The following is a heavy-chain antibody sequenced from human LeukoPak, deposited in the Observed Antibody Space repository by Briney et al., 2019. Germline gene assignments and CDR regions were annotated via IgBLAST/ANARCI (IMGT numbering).Heavy chain of an antibody. Sequence: ASVTVSCTASGYTFTSYAMHWVRQAPGQRLEWMGWINAGNGNTKYSQKFQGRVTITRDTSASTAYMELSSLRSEDTAVYYCARDRRGYYLYYFDYWGQGTLVTVSS. CDR3: ARDRRGYYLYYFDY. J-gene: IGHJ4*02. CDR2: INAGNGNT. CDR1: GYTFTSYA. D-gene: IGHD3-22*01. V-gene: IGHV1-3*01.